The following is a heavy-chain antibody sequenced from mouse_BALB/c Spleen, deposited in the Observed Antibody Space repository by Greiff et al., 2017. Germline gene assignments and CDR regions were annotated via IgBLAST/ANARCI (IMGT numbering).Heavy chain of an antibody. CDR2: IYPYNGGT. V-gene: IGHV1S29*02. CDR1: GYTFTDYN. CDR3: ASGLWDY. Sequence: SGPELVKPGASVKISCKASGYTFTDYNMHWVKQSHGKSLEWIGYIYPYNGGTGYNQKFKSKATLTVDNSSSTAYMELRSLTSEDSAVYYCASGLWDYWGQGTTLTVSS. D-gene: IGHD3-1*01. J-gene: IGHJ2*01.